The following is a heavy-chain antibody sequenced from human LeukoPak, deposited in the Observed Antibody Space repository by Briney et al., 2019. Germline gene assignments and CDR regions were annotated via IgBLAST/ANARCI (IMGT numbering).Heavy chain of an antibody. D-gene: IGHD6-13*01. V-gene: IGHV4-34*01. CDR1: GGSFSGYY. J-gene: IGHJ4*02. Sequence: RASETLSLTCAVYGGSFSGYYWSWIRQPPGKGLEWIGEINHSGSTNYNPSLKSRVTISVDTSKNQFSLKLSSVTAADTAVYYCARGGIGSSSWYALLRYWGRGTLVTVSS. CDR2: INHSGST. CDR3: ARGGIGSSSWYALLRY.